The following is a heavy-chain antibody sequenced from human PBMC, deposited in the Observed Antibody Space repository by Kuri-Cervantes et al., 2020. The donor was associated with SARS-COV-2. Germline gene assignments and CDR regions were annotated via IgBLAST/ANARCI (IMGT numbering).Heavy chain of an antibody. Sequence: GESLKISCSTSGFTFSSYAMSWVRQGPGKGPEWVSAISGSGGRTYYADSVKGRFTISRDDSKNTLYLQMNTLRTEDTAVFYCARDASYSGSYGSFQHWGQGTLVTVSS. CDR3: ARDASYSGSYGSFQH. CDR2: ISGSGGRT. D-gene: IGHD1-26*01. V-gene: IGHV3-23*01. J-gene: IGHJ1*01. CDR1: GFTFSSYA.